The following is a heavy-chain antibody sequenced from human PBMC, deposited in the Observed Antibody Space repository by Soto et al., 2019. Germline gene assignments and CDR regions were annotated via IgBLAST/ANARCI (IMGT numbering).Heavy chain of an antibody. Sequence: QVQLQQWGAGLLKPSETLSLTCAVYGGSFSGYYWSWIRQPPGKGLEWIGEINHSGSTNYNPSLKSRVNISVDTSKNQFSLKLSSVTAADTAVYYCASSLGYCSGGSCRKFDYWGQGTLVTVSS. D-gene: IGHD2-15*01. V-gene: IGHV4-34*01. CDR1: GGSFSGYY. J-gene: IGHJ4*02. CDR2: INHSGST. CDR3: ASSLGYCSGGSCRKFDY.